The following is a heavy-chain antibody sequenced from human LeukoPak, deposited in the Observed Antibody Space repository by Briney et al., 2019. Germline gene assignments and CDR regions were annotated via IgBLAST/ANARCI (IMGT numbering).Heavy chain of an antibody. J-gene: IGHJ3*02. CDR2: ISYDGSYK. D-gene: IGHD4-17*01. CDR3: ARDLVHGDYGDPGYAFVI. CDR1: GFSFSTYA. V-gene: IGHV3-30*03. Sequence: GGSLRLSCAASGFSFSTYAMHWARQAPGKGLEWVAGISYDGSYKHYADSVKGRFTLSRDNSKNTLHLQMDSLRPEDTAVYYCARDLVHGDYGDPGYAFVIWGQGTMVTVSS.